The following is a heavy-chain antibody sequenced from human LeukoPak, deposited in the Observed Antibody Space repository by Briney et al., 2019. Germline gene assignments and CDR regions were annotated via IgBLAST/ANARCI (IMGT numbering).Heavy chain of an antibody. J-gene: IGHJ6*02. V-gene: IGHV3-33*08. CDR2: IWYDGSNK. D-gene: IGHD1-14*01. CDR3: ARDPRYGYYYYGMDV. CDR1: GFTVSSNY. Sequence: GGSLRLSCAASGFTVSSNYMSWVRQAPGKGLEWVAVIWYDGSNKYYADSVKGRFTISRDNSKNALYLQMNSLRAEDTAVYYCARDPRYGYYYYGMDVWGQGTTVTVSS.